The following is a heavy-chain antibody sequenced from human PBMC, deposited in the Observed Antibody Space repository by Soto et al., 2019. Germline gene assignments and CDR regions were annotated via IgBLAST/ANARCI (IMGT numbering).Heavy chain of an antibody. V-gene: IGHV3-74*01. CDR3: VRTWHGFDI. J-gene: IGHJ3*02. CDR1: GFTFSTYW. CDR2: INGDGSYT. Sequence: EVQLVEYGGGLVQPGGSLRLSCAASGFTFSTYWMHWVRQAPEKGLLWVSHINGDGSYTDFADSVKGRFTISRDNDKNTVYLQMQSLRVEDTAVYFCVRTWHGFDIWGPGTMVTVSS.